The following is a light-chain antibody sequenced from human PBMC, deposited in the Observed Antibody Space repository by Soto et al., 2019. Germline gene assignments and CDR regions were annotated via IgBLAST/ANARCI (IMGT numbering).Light chain of an antibody. CDR3: QQYNSYSEA. V-gene: IGKV3-15*01. CDR1: HSISTN. CDR2: GAS. J-gene: IGKJ1*01. Sequence: KGVTQSPATLSVSPGERVTLSCRASHSISTNLAWYQRKPGQAPRLLINGASTRATGIPARFSGSGSGTQFTLTISSLQSEDFGTYYCQQYNSYSEAFGQGTKVDIK.